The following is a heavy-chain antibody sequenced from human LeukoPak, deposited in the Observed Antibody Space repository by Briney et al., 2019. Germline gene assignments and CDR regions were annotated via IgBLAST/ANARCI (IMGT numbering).Heavy chain of an antibody. D-gene: IGHD4-11*01. CDR3: ARDNMDYSNWFDP. CDR1: GYTFPSYF. V-gene: IGHV1-46*01. Sequence: GASVKVSCKASGYTFPSYFMHWVRQAPGQGLEWMGIINPTGGSTTYAQKFQGRVTMTRDTSTSTVYMELSSLRSDDTAVYYCARDNMDYSNWFDPWGQGTLVTVSS. J-gene: IGHJ5*02. CDR2: INPTGGST.